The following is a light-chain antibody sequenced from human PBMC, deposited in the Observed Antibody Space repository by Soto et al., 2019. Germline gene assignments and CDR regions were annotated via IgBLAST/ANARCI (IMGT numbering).Light chain of an antibody. CDR2: DAS. Sequence: DIQMTQSPSTLSASVGDRVTITCRASQSISSWLAWYQQKPGKAPKLLIYDASSLESGVQSRFSGSGSGTEFTLTISSLQPDDFVTYYCQHLGTFGQGTKVEIK. V-gene: IGKV1-5*01. CDR1: QSISSW. CDR3: QHLGT. J-gene: IGKJ1*01.